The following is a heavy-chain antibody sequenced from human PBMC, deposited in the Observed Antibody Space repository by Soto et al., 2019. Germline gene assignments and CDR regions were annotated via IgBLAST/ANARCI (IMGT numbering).Heavy chain of an antibody. CDR1: RYTFTSYY. CDR2: INPNNGYT. V-gene: IGHV1-2*02. CDR3: AKAKFDFWSGYWSPSLDF. D-gene: IGHD3-3*01. J-gene: IGHJ4*02. Sequence: QVQLVQSGAEVKKPGASVKVSCKASRYTFTSYYINWVRQAPGQGLEWMGWINPNNGYTKYTQKFQGRVTVTRDTSITTAYLELTRLQSDDTAVYYCAKAKFDFWSGYWSPSLDFWGQGTLVTVSS.